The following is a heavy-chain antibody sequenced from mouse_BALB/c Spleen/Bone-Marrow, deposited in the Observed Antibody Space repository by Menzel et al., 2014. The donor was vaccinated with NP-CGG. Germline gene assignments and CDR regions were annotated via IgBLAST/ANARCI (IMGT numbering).Heavy chain of an antibody. V-gene: IGHV1S130*01. Sequence: VQLQQSGSVLVRPGASVKLSCKASGYTFTSSWMHWAKQRPGQGLEWIGEIHPNSGNTNYNEKFKGKATLTVDTSSSTAYVDLSSLTSEDSAVYYCARSGFDYWGQGTTLTVPS. CDR2: IHPNSGNT. J-gene: IGHJ2*01. D-gene: IGHD4-1*01. CDR1: GYTFTSSW. CDR3: ARSGFDY.